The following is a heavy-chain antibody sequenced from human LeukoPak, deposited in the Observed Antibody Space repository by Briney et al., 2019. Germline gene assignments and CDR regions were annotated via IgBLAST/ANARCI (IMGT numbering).Heavy chain of an antibody. V-gene: IGHV3-23*01. Sequence: GGSLRLSCAASGFTFSNYAMTWVRQAPGKGLEWVSAISGSGGSTYYADSVKGRFTISGDNFKNMLYLQMNSLRAEDTAIYYCAKERDYGPADYWGQGTLVTVSS. CDR3: AKERDYGPADY. D-gene: IGHD4/OR15-4a*01. CDR2: ISGSGGST. CDR1: GFTFSNYA. J-gene: IGHJ4*02.